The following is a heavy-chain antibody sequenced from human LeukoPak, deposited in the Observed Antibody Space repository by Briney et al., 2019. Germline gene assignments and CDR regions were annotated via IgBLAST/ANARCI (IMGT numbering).Heavy chain of an antibody. CDR1: GFTFSSYG. V-gene: IGHV3-33*01. Sequence: GRSLRLSCEASGFTFSSYGMHWVRQGPGKGLEWVAVIWYDGSNKYYGDSVKGRFTISRDNSKNTVYLQMNSLRDEDTAVYYCARDHGSGWYAVDYWGQGTLVTVSS. CDR3: ARDHGSGWYAVDY. J-gene: IGHJ4*02. CDR2: IWYDGSNK. D-gene: IGHD6-19*01.